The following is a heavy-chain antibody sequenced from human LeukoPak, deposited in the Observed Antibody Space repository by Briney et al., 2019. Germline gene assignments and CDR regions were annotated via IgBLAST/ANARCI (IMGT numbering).Heavy chain of an antibody. D-gene: IGHD2-15*01. V-gene: IGHV3-15*01. J-gene: IGHJ4*02. CDR2: IKSKTDGGTT. CDR3: TTRYCSGGRCDY. CDR1: GFTFSNAW. Sequence: PGGSLRLSCVASGFTFSNAWMNWVRQAPGKGLEWVGRIKSKTDGGTTDYAAPVKGRFTISRDDSKTTLYLQMNSLKTEDTGVYYCTTRYCSGGRCDYWGQGTLVTVSS.